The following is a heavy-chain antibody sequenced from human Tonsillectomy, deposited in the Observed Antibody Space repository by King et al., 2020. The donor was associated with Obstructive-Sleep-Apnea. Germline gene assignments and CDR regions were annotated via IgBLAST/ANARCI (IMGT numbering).Heavy chain of an antibody. D-gene: IGHD3-10*01. CDR3: ATASWFGGLLL. CDR2: IYYSGST. Sequence: VQLQESGPGLVKPSETLSLTFTVSGDSISSYYWSWIRQPPGKELEWIGYIYYSGSTNYNPSLKSRVTISVDTSKNQFSLKVNSVTAADTAVYYCATASWFGGLLLWGQGTLVTVSS. V-gene: IGHV4-59*01. J-gene: IGHJ4*02. CDR1: GDSISSYY.